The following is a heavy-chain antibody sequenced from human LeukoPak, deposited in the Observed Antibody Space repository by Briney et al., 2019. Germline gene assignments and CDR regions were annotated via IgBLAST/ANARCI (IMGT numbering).Heavy chain of an antibody. CDR3: APWRIQPYGKYYYYGMDV. D-gene: IGHD5-18*01. CDR1: GYTLTELS. J-gene: IGHJ6*02. Sequence: VASVKASCKVSGYTLTELSMHWVRQAPGKGLEWMGGFDPEDGETIYAQKFQGRVTMTEDTSTDTAYMELSSLRSEDTAVYYCAPWRIQPYGKYYYYGMDVWGQGTTVTVSS. CDR2: FDPEDGET. V-gene: IGHV1-24*01.